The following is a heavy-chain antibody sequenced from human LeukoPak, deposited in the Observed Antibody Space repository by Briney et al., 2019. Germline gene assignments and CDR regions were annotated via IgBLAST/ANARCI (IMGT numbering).Heavy chain of an antibody. CDR3: AREAAAGTRNFDC. V-gene: IGHV3-53*01. CDR1: GFTVSSNY. D-gene: IGHD6-13*01. Sequence: GGSLRLSCAASGFTVSSNYMSWVRQAPGKGLEWVSVIYSGGSTYYADSVKGRFTISRDNSKNTLYLQMNSLRAEDTAVYYRAREAAAGTRNFDCWGQGTLVTVSS. J-gene: IGHJ4*02. CDR2: IYSGGST.